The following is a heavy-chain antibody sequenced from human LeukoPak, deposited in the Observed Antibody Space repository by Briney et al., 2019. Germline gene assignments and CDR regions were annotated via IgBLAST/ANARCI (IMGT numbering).Heavy chain of an antibody. CDR3: AXVKILGYDFWSGYPLYYFDY. J-gene: IGHJ4*02. CDR2: INHSGST. Sequence: PSETLSLTCAVYGGSFSGYYWSWIRQPPGKGLEWIGEINHSGSTNYNPSLKSRVTISVDTSKNQFSLKLSSVTAADTAVYYCAXVKILGYDFWSGYPLYYFDYWGQGTLVTVSS. CDR1: GGSFSGYY. D-gene: IGHD3-3*01. V-gene: IGHV4-34*01.